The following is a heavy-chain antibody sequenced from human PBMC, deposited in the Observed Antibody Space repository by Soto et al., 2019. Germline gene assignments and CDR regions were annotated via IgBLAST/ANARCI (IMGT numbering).Heavy chain of an antibody. CDR3: ARLAPAGTDP. J-gene: IGHJ5*02. CDR2: IYYSGST. CDR1: SGSISSGDYY. V-gene: IGHV4-30-4*01. D-gene: IGHD6-13*01. Sequence: QVQLQESGPGLVKPSQTLSLTCTVSSGSISSGDYYWSWIRQPPVKGLEWIGYIYYSGSTYYNPFLKNRSTISVDTSNSQFSLKLSSVTAADTAVYYCARLAPAGTDPWGQGTLVTVSA.